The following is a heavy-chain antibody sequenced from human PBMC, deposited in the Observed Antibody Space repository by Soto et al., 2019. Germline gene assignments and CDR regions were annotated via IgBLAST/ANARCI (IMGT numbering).Heavy chain of an antibody. J-gene: IGHJ5*02. D-gene: IGHD6-19*01. CDR2: ISWNSGSI. V-gene: IGHV3-9*01. CDR1: GFTFDDYA. CDR3: AILESSGWPT. Sequence: EVQLVESGGGLVQPGRSLRLSCAASGFTFDDYAMHWVRQAPGKGLEWVSGISWNSGSIGYADSVKGRFTISRDNAKNSLYLQMNSLRGEDTAVYYCAILESSGWPTWGQGTLVTVSS.